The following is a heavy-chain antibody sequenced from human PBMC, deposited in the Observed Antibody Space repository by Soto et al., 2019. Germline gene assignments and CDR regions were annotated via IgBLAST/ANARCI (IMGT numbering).Heavy chain of an antibody. CDR2: ISAYNGNT. V-gene: IGHV1-18*01. J-gene: IGHJ4*02. CDR3: ARGVDTAMVSSYFDY. Sequence: EASVKVSTKASGYTFTSYGINWVRQTPGQGLEWMGWISAYNGNTNYAQKLQGRVTMTTDTSTSTAYMELRSLRSDDTAVYYCARGVDTAMVSSYFDYWGQGTLVTVSS. CDR1: GYTFTSYG. D-gene: IGHD5-18*01.